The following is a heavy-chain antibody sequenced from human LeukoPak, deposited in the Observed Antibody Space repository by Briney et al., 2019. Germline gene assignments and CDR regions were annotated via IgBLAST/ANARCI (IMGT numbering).Heavy chain of an antibody. Sequence: PSETLSLTCTVAGGSISSSSYCWGWIRQPPGKGLEWIGSIYYSGSTYYNPSLKSRVTISVDTSKNQFSLKLSSVTAADTAVYYCARYSRTTDYFDYWGQGTLVTVSS. D-gene: IGHD6-13*01. J-gene: IGHJ4*02. CDR3: ARYSRTTDYFDY. CDR1: GGSISSSSYC. V-gene: IGHV4-39*01. CDR2: IYYSGST.